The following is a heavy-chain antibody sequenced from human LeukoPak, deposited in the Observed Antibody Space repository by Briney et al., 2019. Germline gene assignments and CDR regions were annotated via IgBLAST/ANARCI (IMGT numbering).Heavy chain of an antibody. CDR1: GGSISSYY. Sequence: SSETLSLTCTVSGGSISSYYWNWIRQPPGKGLEWIGYIYYSGSTNYNPSLKSRVTISVDTSKNQFSLKLSSVTAADTAVYYCARGTVTTFYYYYGMDVWGQGTTVTVSS. J-gene: IGHJ6*02. CDR3: ARGTVTTFYYYYGMDV. D-gene: IGHD4-17*01. V-gene: IGHV4-59*08. CDR2: IYYSGST.